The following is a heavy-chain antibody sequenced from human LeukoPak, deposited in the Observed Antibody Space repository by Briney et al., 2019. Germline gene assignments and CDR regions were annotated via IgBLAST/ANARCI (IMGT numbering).Heavy chain of an antibody. CDR2: IIPIFGTA. CDR1: GGTFISYA. J-gene: IGHJ4*02. CDR3: ARSGKAAAGSLDY. V-gene: IGHV1-69*13. D-gene: IGHD6-13*01. Sequence: GASVKVSCKASGGTFISYAISWVRQAPGQGLEWMGGIIPIFGTANYAQKFQGRVTITAEESTSTAYMEMSSLRSEDTAVYYCARSGKAAAGSLDYWGQGTLVTVSS.